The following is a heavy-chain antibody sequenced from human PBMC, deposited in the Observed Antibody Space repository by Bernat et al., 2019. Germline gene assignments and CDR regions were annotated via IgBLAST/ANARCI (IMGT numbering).Heavy chain of an antibody. V-gene: IGHV3-15*01. Sequence: EVQLVESGGGLVKPGGSLRLSCAASGFTFSNAWMSWVRQAPGKGLEWVGRIKSKTDGGTTDYAAPVKGRFTISRDDSKNTLYLQMNRLKTEDTAVYYCTKGYGSGSQSYYYYGMDVWGQGTTVTVSS. J-gene: IGHJ6*02. CDR2: IKSKTDGGTT. CDR3: TKGYGSGSQSYYYYGMDV. D-gene: IGHD3-10*01. CDR1: GFTFSNAW.